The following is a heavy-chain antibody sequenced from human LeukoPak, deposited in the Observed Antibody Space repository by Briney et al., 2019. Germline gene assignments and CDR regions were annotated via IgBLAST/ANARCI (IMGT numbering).Heavy chain of an antibody. V-gene: IGHV4-34*01. CDR1: GGSFSGYY. J-gene: IGHJ4*02. D-gene: IGHD5-18*01. CDR3: ARDPGHSYGYSFDY. Sequence: SETLSLTCAVYGGSFSGYYWSWIRQPPGKGLEWIGEINHSGSTNYNPSLKSRVTISIDTSKNQFSLKLRSVTAADTAVYFCARDPGHSYGYSFDYWGQGTLVTVSS. CDR2: INHSGST.